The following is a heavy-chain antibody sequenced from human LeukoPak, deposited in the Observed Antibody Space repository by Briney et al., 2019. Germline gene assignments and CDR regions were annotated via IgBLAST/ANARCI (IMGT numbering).Heavy chain of an antibody. D-gene: IGHD2-2*01. Sequence: GASVKVSCKASGYTFTSYYMHWVRQAPGQGLEWMGIINPSGGSTSYAQKFQGRVTMTRDTSTSTVYMELSSLRSEDTAVYYCARDLGGGIVVEPAAIQDYYYGMDVWGQGTTVTVSS. CDR3: ARDLGGGIVVEPAAIQDYYYGMDV. V-gene: IGHV1-46*01. CDR1: GYTFTSYY. J-gene: IGHJ6*02. CDR2: INPSGGST.